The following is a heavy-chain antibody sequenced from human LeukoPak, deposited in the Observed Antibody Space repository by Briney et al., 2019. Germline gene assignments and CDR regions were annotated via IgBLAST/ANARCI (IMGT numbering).Heavy chain of an antibody. Sequence: GGSLRLSCAASGFTFSNSDMHWVRQVPGKGLEWVALIQTAGDTYYPASVKGRFTISRENAKNSFYLQMNSLRAEDTAVYYCARDSRPGYGGAHDIWGPGTMVTVSS. CDR2: IQTAGDT. CDR1: GFTFSNSD. J-gene: IGHJ3*02. V-gene: IGHV3-13*01. CDR3: ARDSRPGYGGAHDI. D-gene: IGHD5-12*01.